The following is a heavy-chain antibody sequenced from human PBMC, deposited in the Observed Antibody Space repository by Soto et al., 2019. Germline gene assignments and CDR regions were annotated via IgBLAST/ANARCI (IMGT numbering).Heavy chain of an antibody. Sequence: SVKVSCKASGGTFSSYAISWVRQAPGQGLEWMGGIIPIFGTANYAQKFQGRVTITADESTSTAYMELSSLRSEDTAGYYCARGRYYYDSSGYDFDYWGQGTLVTVSS. CDR3: ARGRYYYDSSGYDFDY. D-gene: IGHD3-22*01. V-gene: IGHV1-69*13. J-gene: IGHJ4*02. CDR2: IIPIFGTA. CDR1: GGTFSSYA.